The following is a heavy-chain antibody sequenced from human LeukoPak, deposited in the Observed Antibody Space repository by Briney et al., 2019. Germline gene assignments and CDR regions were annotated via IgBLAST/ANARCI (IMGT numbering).Heavy chain of an antibody. J-gene: IGHJ4*02. Sequence: ASVKVSCKASGYTFPSSGISWVRQAPGQRLEWMGWINAGNGNTKYSQKFQGRVTITRDTSASTAYMELSSLRSDDTAVYYCARPRRYGSGDYDYWGQGTLVTVSS. CDR2: INAGNGNT. V-gene: IGHV1-18*01. D-gene: IGHD3-10*01. CDR3: ARPRRYGSGDYDY. CDR1: GYTFPSSG.